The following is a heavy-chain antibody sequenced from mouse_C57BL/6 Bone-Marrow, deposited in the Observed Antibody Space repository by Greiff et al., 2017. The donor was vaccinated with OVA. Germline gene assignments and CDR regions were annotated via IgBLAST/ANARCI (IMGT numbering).Heavy chain of an antibody. CDR2: IYPGSGST. Sequence: QVQLQQPGAELVKPGASVQMSCKASGYTFTSYWITWVKQRPGQGLEWIGDIYPGSGSTNYNEKFKSKATLTVDTSSGTAYMQLSSLTSEDSAVYYCARRYYGSSYWYFDVWGTGTTVTVSS. D-gene: IGHD1-1*01. J-gene: IGHJ1*03. V-gene: IGHV1-55*01. CDR3: ARRYYGSSYWYFDV. CDR1: GYTFTSYW.